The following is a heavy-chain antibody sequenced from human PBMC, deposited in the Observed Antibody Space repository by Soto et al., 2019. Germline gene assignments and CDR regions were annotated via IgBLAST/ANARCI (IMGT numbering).Heavy chain of an antibody. CDR2: IYYSGST. D-gene: IGHD4-17*01. Sequence: SETLSLTCTVSGGSIGSNNYYWAWIRQPPGKGLEWIGCIYYSGSTYYNPSLKSRVTISVDTSKNQFSLKLSSVTAADTAVYYCARELTTVTTVDAFAIWGQGTMVTVSS. CDR1: GGSIGSNNYY. V-gene: IGHV4-39*07. CDR3: ARELTTVTTVDAFAI. J-gene: IGHJ3*02.